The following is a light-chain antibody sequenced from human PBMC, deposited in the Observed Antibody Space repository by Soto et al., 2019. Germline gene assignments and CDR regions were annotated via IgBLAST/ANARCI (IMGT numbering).Light chain of an antibody. Sequence: QAVVTQPPSVSGAPGQGVTISCTGSSSNIGTGYDVHWYQQLPRTAPKLLIYGSVNRPSGVPDRFSASKSGTSASLAITGLRPEDEADYYCQSYDSRLSGYVFGTGTKLTVL. CDR1: SSNIGTGYD. J-gene: IGLJ1*01. CDR3: QSYDSRLSGYV. V-gene: IGLV1-40*01. CDR2: GSV.